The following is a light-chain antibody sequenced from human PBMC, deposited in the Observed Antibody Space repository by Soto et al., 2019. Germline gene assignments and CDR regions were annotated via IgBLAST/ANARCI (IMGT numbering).Light chain of an antibody. CDR3: CSYAGSYTFV. J-gene: IGLJ3*02. CDR1: SSDVGGYNY. Sequence: QSVLTQPRSVSGSPGQPVTISCTGTSSDVGGYNYVSWYQQHPGKAPKLMIYDVSKRPSGVPDRFSGSKSGNTASLTISGLQAEDEADYYCCSYAGSYTFVFGGGTKLTVL. CDR2: DVS. V-gene: IGLV2-11*01.